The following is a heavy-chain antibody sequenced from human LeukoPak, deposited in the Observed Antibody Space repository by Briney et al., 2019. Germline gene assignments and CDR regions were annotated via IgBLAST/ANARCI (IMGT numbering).Heavy chain of an antibody. D-gene: IGHD6-19*01. Sequence: GASVKVSCKASGYTFTSYGISWVRHAPGQGLEWMGWISAYNGNTNYAQKLQGRVTMTTDTSTSTAYMELRSLRSDDTAVYYCASPLSGSSGPGFGIYWGQGTLVTVSS. CDR3: ASPLSGSSGPGFGIY. J-gene: IGHJ4*02. V-gene: IGHV1-18*01. CDR2: ISAYNGNT. CDR1: GYTFTSYG.